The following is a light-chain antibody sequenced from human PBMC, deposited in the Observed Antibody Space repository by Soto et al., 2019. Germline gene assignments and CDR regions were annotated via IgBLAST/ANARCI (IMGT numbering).Light chain of an antibody. CDR1: SSNIGAGYD. V-gene: IGLV1-40*01. CDR3: QSYDNSLKIV. Sequence: QSVLAQPPSVSGAPGQRVTISCTGRSSNIGAGYDVHWYKQLPGTAPRLLIYGNSNRPSGVPDRFSGSKSGTSASLAITGRQAEDEADYYCQSYDNSLKIVVGGGTKLTVL. CDR2: GNS. J-gene: IGLJ3*02.